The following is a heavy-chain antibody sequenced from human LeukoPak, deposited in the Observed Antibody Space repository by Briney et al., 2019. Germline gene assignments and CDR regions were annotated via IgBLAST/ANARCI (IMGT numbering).Heavy chain of an antibody. V-gene: IGHV3-23*01. CDR2: ITGTGGST. CDR3: AREAYYDMEY. Sequence: PGGSLRLSCAASGFTFSSYAMSWVRQAPGKGLEWVSAITGTGGSTYYVASVKGRFTISRDNAKNSLYLQMNSLRAEDTAVYYCAREAYYDMEYWGQGTLVTVSS. D-gene: IGHD3-22*01. J-gene: IGHJ4*02. CDR1: GFTFSSYA.